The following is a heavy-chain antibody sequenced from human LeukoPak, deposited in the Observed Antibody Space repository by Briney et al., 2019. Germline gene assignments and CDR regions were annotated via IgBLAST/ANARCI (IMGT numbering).Heavy chain of an antibody. Sequence: GGSLRPSCAASGFTFSSYAMSWVRQAPGKGLEWVSAISGGGGSTYYADSVKGRFTISRDNSKNTLYLQMNSLRAEDTAVYYCAKESANWGYNWFDPWGQGTLVTVSS. CDR1: GFTFSSYA. CDR3: AKESANWGYNWFDP. V-gene: IGHV3-23*01. J-gene: IGHJ5*02. D-gene: IGHD7-27*01. CDR2: ISGGGGST.